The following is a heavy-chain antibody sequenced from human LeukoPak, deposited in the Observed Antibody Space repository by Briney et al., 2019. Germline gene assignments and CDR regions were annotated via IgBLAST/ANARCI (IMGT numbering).Heavy chain of an antibody. CDR2: ISAYNGNT. V-gene: IGHV1-18*01. CDR1: GYTFTSYG. CDR3: ASIDYYYYYMDV. J-gene: IGHJ6*03. Sequence: AASVKVSCKASGYTFTSYGISWVRQAPGQGLEWVGWISAYNGNTNYAQKLQGRVTMTTDTSTSTAYMELRSLRSDDTAVYYCASIDYYYYYMDVWGKGTTVTVSS.